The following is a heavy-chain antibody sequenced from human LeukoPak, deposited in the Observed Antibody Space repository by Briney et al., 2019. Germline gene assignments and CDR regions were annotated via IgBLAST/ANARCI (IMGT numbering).Heavy chain of an antibody. D-gene: IGHD4-23*01. CDR2: IIPILGIA. CDR3: ARSGYGGNSVDSNYYYYYGMDV. CDR1: GYTFTSYD. Sequence: LWASVKVSCKASGYTFTSYDINWVRQATGQGLEWMGRIIPILGIANYAQKFQGRVTITADKSTSTAYMELSSLRSEDTAVYYCARSGYGGNSVDSNYYYYYGMDVWGQGTTVTVSS. V-gene: IGHV1-69*04. J-gene: IGHJ6*02.